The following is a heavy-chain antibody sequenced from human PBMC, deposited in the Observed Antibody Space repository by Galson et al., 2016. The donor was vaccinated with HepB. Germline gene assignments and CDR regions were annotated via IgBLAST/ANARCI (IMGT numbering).Heavy chain of an antibody. CDR2: INQDGSEK. V-gene: IGHV3-7*03. J-gene: IGHJ3*02. Sequence: SLRLSCAASGVTFSNDYMSWVRQAPGKGLEWVANINQDGSEKNYVASVKGRFTISRDNAKNSLYLQMNSLRGEDTAFYYCAKATSSSWAGALDIWGQGTMVTVSS. CDR1: GVTFSNDY. D-gene: IGHD6-13*01. CDR3: AKATSSSWAGALDI.